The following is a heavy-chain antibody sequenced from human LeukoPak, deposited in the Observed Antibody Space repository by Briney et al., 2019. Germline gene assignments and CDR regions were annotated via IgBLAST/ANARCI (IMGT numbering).Heavy chain of an antibody. V-gene: IGHV3-30*02. D-gene: IGHD5-12*01. CDR2: IRYDGSNK. Sequence: GGSLRLSCAASGFTFSNYDMHWVRQAPGKGLEWVAFIRYDGSNKYYADSVKGRFTISRDNSKSTLYLQMNSLRAEDTAVYYCAKNRAVGYAPGDYWGQGTLVTVSS. CDR1: GFTFSNYD. J-gene: IGHJ4*02. CDR3: AKNRAVGYAPGDY.